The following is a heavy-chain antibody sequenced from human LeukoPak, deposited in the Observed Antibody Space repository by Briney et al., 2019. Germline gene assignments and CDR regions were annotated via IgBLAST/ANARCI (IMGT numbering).Heavy chain of an antibody. CDR1: GFTFSSYS. J-gene: IGHJ4*02. CDR2: INWSGVIT. D-gene: IGHD2-15*01. Sequence: PGGSLRLSCAASGFTFSSYSTNWGRQVPGKGLEWVSGINWSGVITDYADSVRGRFTISRDNAKSSLYLQMNSLRAEDTALYYCARDQGQGVDFFDFWGQGVLVTVSS. V-gene: IGHV3-20*04. CDR3: ARDQGQGVDFFDF.